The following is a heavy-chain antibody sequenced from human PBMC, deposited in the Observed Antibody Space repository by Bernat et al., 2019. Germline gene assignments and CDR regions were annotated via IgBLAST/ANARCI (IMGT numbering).Heavy chain of an antibody. J-gene: IGHJ5*02. Sequence: QVQLQQWGAGLLKPSETLSLTCAVYGGSFSGYYWSWIRQPPGKGLEWIGEINHSGSTNYNPSLKSRVTISVDTSKSQFSLKLSSVTAADTAVYYCARGRSFQQQLPGWFDPWGQGTLVTVSS. V-gene: IGHV4-34*01. CDR1: GGSFSGYY. D-gene: IGHD6-13*01. CDR2: INHSGST. CDR3: ARGRSFQQQLPGWFDP.